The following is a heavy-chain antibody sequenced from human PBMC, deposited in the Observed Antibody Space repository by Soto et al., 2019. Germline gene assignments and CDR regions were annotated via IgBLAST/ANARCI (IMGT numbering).Heavy chain of an antibody. D-gene: IGHD3-10*01. J-gene: IGHJ6*02. CDR1: GDSVTGVSDY. CDR3: ARGVGFGYYYYHMDL. CDR2: IYYSGSA. Sequence: SETLSLTCTVSGDSVTGVSDYWSWIRQPPGKGLEWIGYIYYSGSADYNPSLGSRVTIPIDTSKNQFSLKLTSVTAADTAVYYCARGVGFGYYYYHMDLWGQGTTVT. V-gene: IGHV4-61*01.